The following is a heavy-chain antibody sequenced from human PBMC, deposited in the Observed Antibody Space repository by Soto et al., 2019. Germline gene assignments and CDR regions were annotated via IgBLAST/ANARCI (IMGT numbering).Heavy chain of an antibody. J-gene: IGHJ4*02. CDR3: ARRGGGGGY. CDR1: GFTVSNNY. Sequence: EVQLVESGGGLIQPGGSLRLSCAVSGFTVSNNYMSWVRQAPGKGLEGVSVIYSGGYTAYGDSVKGRFPISRDNSKNTLYLQQNRLGAAERAVYYGARRGGGGGYWGQGTLVTVSS. D-gene: IGHD3-16*01. CDR2: IYSGGYT. V-gene: IGHV3-53*01.